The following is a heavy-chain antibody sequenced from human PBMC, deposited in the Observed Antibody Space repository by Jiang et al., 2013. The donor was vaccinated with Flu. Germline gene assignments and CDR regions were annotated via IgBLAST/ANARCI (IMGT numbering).Heavy chain of an antibody. V-gene: IGHV3-72*01. D-gene: IGHD1-26*01. CDR1: GFTFSDHY. J-gene: IGHJ4*02. Sequence: VQPGGSLRLSCTASGFTFSDHYMDWVRQAPGKGLEWVGRIRKKVNSYTTEYAASVKGRFTISRDDSKNSLFLQMNSLNTEDTALYYCARSGSYLPFDYWGQGTLVTVSS. CDR3: ARSGSYLPFDY. CDR2: IRKKVNSYTT.